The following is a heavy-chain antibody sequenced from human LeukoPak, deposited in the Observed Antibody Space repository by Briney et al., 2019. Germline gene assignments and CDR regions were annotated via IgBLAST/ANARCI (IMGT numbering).Heavy chain of an antibody. D-gene: IGHD3-3*01. CDR2: SNQSGST. V-gene: IGHV4-34*01. Sequence: PSETLSLTCAFYGGSFSGYYWSWLRQPPGKGLEWIGESNQSGSTYYNPALKSRVTISVATSKTQFSLKLSSLTAADTAVYYCARGPTEYYDFWSGYSADYWGQGTLVTVSS. J-gene: IGHJ4*02. CDR3: ARGPTEYYDFWSGYSADY. CDR1: GGSFSGYY.